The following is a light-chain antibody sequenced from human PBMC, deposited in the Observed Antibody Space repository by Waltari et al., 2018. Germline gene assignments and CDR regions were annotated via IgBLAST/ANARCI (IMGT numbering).Light chain of an antibody. CDR1: SSDVGGYNS. CDR3: SSYTSSSTLV. CDR2: EVS. Sequence: QSALPQPASASGSPGQSLTISCTGTSSDVGGYNSVSWYQPHPGKAPKLMIYEVSNRPSGVSNRFSGSKSGNTASLTISGLQAEDESDYYCSSYTSSSTLVFGGGTKLTVL. J-gene: IGLJ3*02. V-gene: IGLV2-14*01.